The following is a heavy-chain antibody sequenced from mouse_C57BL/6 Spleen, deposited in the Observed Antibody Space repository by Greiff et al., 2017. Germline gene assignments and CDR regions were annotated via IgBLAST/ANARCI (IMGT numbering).Heavy chain of an antibody. CDR1: GFTFSSYA. V-gene: IGHV5-4*03. CDR3: ARHGSYDGYPAALAY. J-gene: IGHJ3*01. Sequence: EVKVEEPGGGLVKPGGSLKLSCAASGFTFSSYAMSWVRQTPEKRLEWVATISAGGSYTYYPDNVKGRFTISRDNAKSNLYLQMSHLKSEDTAIYDCARHGSYDGYPAALAYWGQGTLVTVSA. D-gene: IGHD2-3*01. CDR2: ISAGGSYT.